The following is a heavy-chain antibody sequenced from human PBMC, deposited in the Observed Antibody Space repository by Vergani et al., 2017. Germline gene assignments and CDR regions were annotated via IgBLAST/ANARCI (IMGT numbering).Heavy chain of an antibody. J-gene: IGHJ6*03. V-gene: IGHV3-21*01. CDR2: ISSSSSYI. Sequence: EVQLLESGGDLVQPGGSLRLSCAASGFTFIMHAMSWVRQAPGKGLEWVSSISSSSSYIYYADSVKGRFTISRDNAKNSLYLQMNSLRAEDTAVYYCARGGDSGYVRGAGYMDVWGKGTTVTVSS. CDR1: GFTFIMHA. CDR3: ARGGDSGYVRGAGYMDV. D-gene: IGHD5-12*01.